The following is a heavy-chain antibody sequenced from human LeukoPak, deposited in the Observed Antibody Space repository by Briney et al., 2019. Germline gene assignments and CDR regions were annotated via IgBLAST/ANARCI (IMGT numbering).Heavy chain of an antibody. CDR1: GGSISSYY. CDR3: ARELGYCSSTSCQLPTYYYYYMGV. CDR2: IYTSGST. D-gene: IGHD2-2*01. J-gene: IGHJ6*03. V-gene: IGHV4-4*07. Sequence: SETLSLTCTVSGGSISSYYWSWIRQPAGKGLEWIGRIYTSGSTNYNPSLKSRVTMSVDTSKNQFSLKLSSVTAADTAVYYCARELGYCSSTSCQLPTYYYYYMGVWGKGTTVTVSS.